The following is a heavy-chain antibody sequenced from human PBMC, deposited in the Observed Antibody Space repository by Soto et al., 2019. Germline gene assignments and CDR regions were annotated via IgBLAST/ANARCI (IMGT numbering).Heavy chain of an antibody. CDR1: GFTFSSFA. J-gene: IGHJ5*02. D-gene: IGHD3-3*01. Sequence: GGSLRLSCAPSGFTFSSFAMQWVRQAPGEGLEWVALIPYVGRDKYYADSVKGRFTISRDNSKNTLYLQMNSLRAEDTSVYYCARGFLEWLLYIDWLDPWGQGTLVTVSS. CDR2: IPYVGRDK. CDR3: ARGFLEWLLYIDWLDP. V-gene: IGHV3-30*04.